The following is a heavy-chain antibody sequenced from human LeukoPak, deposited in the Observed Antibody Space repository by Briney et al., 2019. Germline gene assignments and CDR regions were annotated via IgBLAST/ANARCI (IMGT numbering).Heavy chain of an antibody. D-gene: IGHD3-16*02. J-gene: IGHJ1*01. CDR1: GFTISSYG. CDR3: AKGSAVWGSYRSWPEYFQH. CDR2: IWYDGSNK. V-gene: IGHV3-33*06. Sequence: GGSLRLSCAASGFTISSYGMHWVRQAPGKGLEWVAVIWYDGSNKYYADSVKGRFTISRDNSKNTLYLQMNSLRAEDTAVYYCAKGSAVWGSYRSWPEYFQHWGQGTLVTVSS.